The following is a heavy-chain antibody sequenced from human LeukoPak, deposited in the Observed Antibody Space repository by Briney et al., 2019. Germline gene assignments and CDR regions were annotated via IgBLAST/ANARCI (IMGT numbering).Heavy chain of an antibody. J-gene: IGHJ4*02. D-gene: IGHD6-19*01. CDR2: ISWNSGSI. CDR1: GFTFDDYA. Sequence: HPGGSLRLSCAASGFTFDDYAMHWVRQAPGKGLEWVSGISWNSGSIGYADSVKGRFTISRDNAKNSLYLQMNSLRAEDTALYYCAKDSSFGSGWPYFDYWGQGTLVTVSS. V-gene: IGHV3-9*01. CDR3: AKDSSFGSGWPYFDY.